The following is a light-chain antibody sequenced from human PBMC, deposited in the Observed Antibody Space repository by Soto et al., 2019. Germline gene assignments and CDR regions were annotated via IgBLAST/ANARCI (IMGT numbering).Light chain of an antibody. J-gene: IGKJ4*01. V-gene: IGKV1-5*03. CDR2: KAS. Sequence: DIQMTQSPSTLSASVGDRVIITCRASQSISSWLAWYQQKPGKAPKLLIYKASSLESGVPSRFSGSGSGTEFTLTISSLQPDDFATSYCQQYNSYLLTFGGGTKVEIK. CDR3: QQYNSYLLT. CDR1: QSISSW.